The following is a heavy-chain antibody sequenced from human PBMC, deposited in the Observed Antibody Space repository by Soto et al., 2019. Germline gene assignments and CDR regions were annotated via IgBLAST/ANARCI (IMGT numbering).Heavy chain of an antibody. CDR1: GGSISNYY. CDR3: ARGVDSYGFYYYYGMHV. V-gene: IGHV4-59*08. CDR2: IYYSGST. Sequence: PSETLSLTCTVSGGSISNYYWSWIRQPPGKGLEWIGYIYYSGSTNYNPSLKSRVTISVDTSKNQFSLKLSSVTAADTAVYYCARGVDSYGFYYYYGMHVWGQGTTVTVSS. J-gene: IGHJ6*02. D-gene: IGHD5-18*01.